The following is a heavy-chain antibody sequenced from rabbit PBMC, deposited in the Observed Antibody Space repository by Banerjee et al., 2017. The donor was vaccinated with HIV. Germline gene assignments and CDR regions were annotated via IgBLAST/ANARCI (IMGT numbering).Heavy chain of an antibody. CDR2: INTSSGNT. J-gene: IGHJ4*01. V-gene: IGHV1S45*01. Sequence: QEQLKETGGGLVQPGGSLTLSCKASGFDFSSYYMSWVRQAPGKGLEWIACINTSSGNTVYASWAKGRFTISKTSSTTVTLQMTSLTAADTATYFCARDLAGVIGWNFGLWGPGTLVTVS. D-gene: IGHD4-1*01. CDR1: GFDFSSYYM. CDR3: ARDLAGVIGWNFGL.